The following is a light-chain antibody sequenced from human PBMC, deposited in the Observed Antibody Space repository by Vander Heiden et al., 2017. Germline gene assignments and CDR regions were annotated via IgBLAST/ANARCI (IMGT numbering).Light chain of an antibody. Sequence: DIQMTQSPSSLSASVGDRVTITCRASQSISSYLNWYQQKPGKAPKLLIYAASSLQSGVPSRFSGSGSGTDFTLTIIRLQPADFATYYCQQRDSTPRTFGGGTKVDIK. CDR2: AAS. CDR3: QQRDSTPRT. CDR1: QSISSY. J-gene: IGKJ4*01. V-gene: IGKV1-39*01.